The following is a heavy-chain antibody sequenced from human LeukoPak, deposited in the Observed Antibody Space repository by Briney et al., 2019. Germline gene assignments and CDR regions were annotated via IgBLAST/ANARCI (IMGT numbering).Heavy chain of an antibody. Sequence: GASVKVSCKASGYTFTSYGINWVRQAPGQGLEWMGWISAYNDNANYAQKLQDRVTMTTDTSTSTAYMELRSLRSDDTAVYYCARVQLERSGEPFDYWGQGTLVTVSS. V-gene: IGHV1-18*01. CDR2: ISAYNDNA. CDR3: ARVQLERSGEPFDY. J-gene: IGHJ4*02. CDR1: GYTFTSYG. D-gene: IGHD1-1*01.